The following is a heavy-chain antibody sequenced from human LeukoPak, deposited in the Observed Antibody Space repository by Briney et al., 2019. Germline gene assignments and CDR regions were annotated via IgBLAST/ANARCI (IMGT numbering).Heavy chain of an antibody. CDR3: AKEKYYHDSSGYYYAPFDY. J-gene: IGHJ4*02. V-gene: IGHV4-4*07. D-gene: IGHD3-22*01. CDR2: IYTSGST. Sequence: SETLSLTCTVSGGSISSYYWSWIRQPAGKGLEWIGRIYTSGSTNYNPSLKSRVTMSADTSKNQFSLNLSSVTAADTAVYYCAKEKYYHDSSGYYYAPFDYWGQGTLVTVSS. CDR1: GGSISSYY.